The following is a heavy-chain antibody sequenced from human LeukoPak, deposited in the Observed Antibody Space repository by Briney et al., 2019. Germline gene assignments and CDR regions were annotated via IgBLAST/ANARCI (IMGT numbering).Heavy chain of an antibody. CDR3: ARGRGSAAGYFQH. Sequence: GSLRLSCAASGFTFSSYGMHWVRQAPGKGLEWVAVIWYDGSNKYYADSVKGRFTISRDNSKNTLYLQMNSLRAEDTAVYYCARGRGSAAGYFQHWGQGTLVTVSS. V-gene: IGHV3-33*01. CDR1: GFTFSSYG. CDR2: IWYDGSNK. D-gene: IGHD3-10*01. J-gene: IGHJ1*01.